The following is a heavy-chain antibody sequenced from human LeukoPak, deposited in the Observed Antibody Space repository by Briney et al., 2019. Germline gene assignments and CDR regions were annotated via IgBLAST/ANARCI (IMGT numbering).Heavy chain of an antibody. Sequence: SETLSLTCTVSGGYINSYYWSWIRQPPGKGLEWIGYIYYSGITKFNPSLMSRVTISIDTSKNQFSLKLNSVTAADTAVYYCARSSHLWGPGTLVIVSS. CDR1: GGYINSYY. J-gene: IGHJ5*02. D-gene: IGHD3-10*01. CDR2: IYYSGIT. CDR3: ARSSHL. V-gene: IGHV4-59*01.